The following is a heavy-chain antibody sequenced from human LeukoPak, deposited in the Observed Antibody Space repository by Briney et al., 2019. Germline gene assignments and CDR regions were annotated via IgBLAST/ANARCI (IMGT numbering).Heavy chain of an antibody. J-gene: IGHJ4*02. CDR2: IYNSGST. CDR1: GGSISSYY. CDR3: ARGVRGQLGYFDY. D-gene: IGHD6-13*01. Sequence: SETLSLTCTDSGGSISSYYCSWIRQPPGKGLEWIGYIYNSGSTNYNPSLRSRVTISVDTSQNQFSLKLSSVTAADTAVYYCARGVRGQLGYFDYWGQGTLVTVSS. V-gene: IGHV4-59*01.